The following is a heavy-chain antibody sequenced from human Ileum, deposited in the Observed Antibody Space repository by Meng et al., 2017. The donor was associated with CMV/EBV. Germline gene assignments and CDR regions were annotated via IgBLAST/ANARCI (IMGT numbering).Heavy chain of an antibody. Sequence: QASAPGLLKLSEHFSLTCPSPGVSIGTHYWSWIRQSPGKGLEWIGSIHSAARADYSPSLKSRVTISIDTSDSQLSLMLSSVTAADTAMYYCAERGGGHWGQGILVTVSS. J-gene: IGHJ4*02. V-gene: IGHV4-59*11. CDR2: IHSAARA. CDR3: AERGGGH. CDR1: GVSIGTHY. D-gene: IGHD3-10*01.